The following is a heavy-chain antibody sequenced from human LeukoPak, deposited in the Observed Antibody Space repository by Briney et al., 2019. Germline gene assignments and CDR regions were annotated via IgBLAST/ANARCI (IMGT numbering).Heavy chain of an antibody. D-gene: IGHD2-2*01. Sequence: NPGGSLRLSCAASGFTFSNAWMSWVRQAPGKGLEWVGRIKSKTDGGTTDYAAPVKGRFTISRDDSKNTLYLQMNSLKTEDTAVYYCTTLRGYCSSTSCYYFDYWGQGTLVTVSS. V-gene: IGHV3-15*01. CDR2: IKSKTDGGTT. J-gene: IGHJ4*02. CDR1: GFTFSNAW. CDR3: TTLRGYCSSTSCYYFDY.